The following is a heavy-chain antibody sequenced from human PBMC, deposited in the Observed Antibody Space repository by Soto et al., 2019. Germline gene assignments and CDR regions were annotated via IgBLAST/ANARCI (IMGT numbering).Heavy chain of an antibody. CDR2: INHSGST. Sequence: PSETLSLTYAVYGGSFSGYYWSWIRQPPGKGLEWIGEINHSGSTNYNPSLKSRVTISVDTSKNQFSLKLSSVTAADTAVYYCARGHWERPDPDSWGQGTLVTVSS. J-gene: IGHJ4*02. CDR1: GGSFSGYY. D-gene: IGHD1-26*01. V-gene: IGHV4-34*01. CDR3: ARGHWERPDPDS.